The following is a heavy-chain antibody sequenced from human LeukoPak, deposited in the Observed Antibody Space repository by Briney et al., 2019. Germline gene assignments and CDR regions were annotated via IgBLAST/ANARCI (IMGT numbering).Heavy chain of an antibody. CDR2: IYSGSST. V-gene: IGHV3-53*01. CDR1: GFTVSSYY. CDR3: VKGGGNVRRYFEY. D-gene: IGHD4-23*01. J-gene: IGHJ4*02. Sequence: PGGSLRLSCAASGFTVSSYYMNWVRQAPGKGLEWVSVIYSGSSTYYADSVKARFTISRDNSKNTLYLQMNSLRAEDTAVYYCVKGGGNVRRYFEYWGQGTLVTVSS.